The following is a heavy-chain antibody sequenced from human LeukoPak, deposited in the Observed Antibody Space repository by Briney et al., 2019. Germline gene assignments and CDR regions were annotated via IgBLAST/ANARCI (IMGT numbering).Heavy chain of an antibody. J-gene: IGHJ4*02. V-gene: IGHV3-23*01. Sequence: PGGSLRLSGAASGFTISSYAMCWVRQAPRPGQGSVLAISGSGGSTYYAYSVKGRFTISRDNSKNTLYLQMNSLRAEDTAVYYSAKFLPTHIVVANYYFDYWGQGTLVTVSS. D-gene: IGHD2-21*01. CDR1: GFTISSYA. CDR3: AKFLPTHIVVANYYFDY. CDR2: ISGSGGST.